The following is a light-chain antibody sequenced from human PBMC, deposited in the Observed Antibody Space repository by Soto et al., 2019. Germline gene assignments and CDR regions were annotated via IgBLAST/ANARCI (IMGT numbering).Light chain of an antibody. J-gene: IGLJ1*01. V-gene: IGLV2-11*01. CDR2: DVS. CDR3: CSYADNQGNV. Sequence: QSVLTQPRSVSGSPGQSVTISCTGTGSSLGHYNSVSWYQSRPGKVPTLIIFDVSERPAGVPHRLSGSKSTNTASLTIPGLEAEDEADYFYCSYADNQGNVFASGTKVTGL. CDR1: GSSLGHYNS.